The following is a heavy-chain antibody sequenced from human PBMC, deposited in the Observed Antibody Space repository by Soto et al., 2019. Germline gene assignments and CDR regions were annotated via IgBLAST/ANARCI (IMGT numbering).Heavy chain of an antibody. CDR3: AKLGFPYSYGYLFYY. V-gene: IGHV3-23*01. D-gene: IGHD5-18*01. CDR2: ISANGAYT. CDR1: GFTFGAHG. Sequence: PGGALRLSWGASGFTFGAHGMTWVRQAQGKGLEWVSSISANGAYTFYADSVKGRFTVSRVNYNTLFLQMNSLRVEDTAVYYCAKLGFPYSYGYLFYYWGQGPLVTVSS. J-gene: IGHJ4*02.